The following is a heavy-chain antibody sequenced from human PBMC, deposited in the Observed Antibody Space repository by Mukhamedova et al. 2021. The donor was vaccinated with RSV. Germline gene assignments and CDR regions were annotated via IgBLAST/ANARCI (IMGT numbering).Heavy chain of an antibody. D-gene: IGHD3-16*01. CDR2: INPNSGGA. Sequence: WINPNSGGAKYAQKFQGRVTMTRDTSISTAYMELSRLRSDDTAVYYCARIWESVDEAFDIWGQGT. J-gene: IGHJ3*02. CDR3: ARIWESVDEAFDI. V-gene: IGHV1-2*02.